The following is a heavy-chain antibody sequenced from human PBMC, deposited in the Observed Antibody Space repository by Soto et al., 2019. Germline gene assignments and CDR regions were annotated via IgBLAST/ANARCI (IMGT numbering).Heavy chain of an antibody. Sequence: ASVKVSCKASGYTFTTYGISWVRQAPGQGLDWMGWINTYNANTNYAQKLQGRVTMTTDTSTSTAYMELTSLRSDDTAVYYCARDYGRNGVCYGPYYWGQGTPVTVSS. CDR3: ARDYGRNGVCYGPYY. CDR1: GYTFTTYG. V-gene: IGHV1-18*01. CDR2: INTYNANT. J-gene: IGHJ4*02. D-gene: IGHD2-8*01.